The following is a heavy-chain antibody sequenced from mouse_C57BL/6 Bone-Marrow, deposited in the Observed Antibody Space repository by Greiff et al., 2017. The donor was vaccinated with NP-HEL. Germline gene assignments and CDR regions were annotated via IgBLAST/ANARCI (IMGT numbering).Heavy chain of an antibody. CDR3: ARSPWFAY. Sequence: VQLQQSGAELAKPGASVKLSCKASGYTFTSYWLHWVKQRPGQGLEWLGHINPSSGYTKYNQKFKDKATLTADKSSITAYMQLSSLTYEDSAVYYCARSPWFAYWGQGTLVTVSA. CDR2: INPSSGYT. V-gene: IGHV1-7*01. CDR1: GYTFTSYW. J-gene: IGHJ3*01.